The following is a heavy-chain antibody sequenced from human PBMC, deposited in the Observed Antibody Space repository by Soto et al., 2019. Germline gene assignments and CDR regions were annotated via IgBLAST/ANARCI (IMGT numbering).Heavy chain of an antibody. Sequence: QPGGSLRLSCAASGFTFNIFGMHWVRQAPGKGLEWVAVLSYDGTYRFYADSVKGHFTISRDNSKNTLYLQMDSLRAEDTAVYYCAKGEVRGIIPSYFDYWGLGTLVTVSS. CDR2: LSYDGTYR. D-gene: IGHD3-10*01. CDR3: AKGEVRGIIPSYFDY. V-gene: IGHV3-30*18. CDR1: GFTFNIFG. J-gene: IGHJ4*02.